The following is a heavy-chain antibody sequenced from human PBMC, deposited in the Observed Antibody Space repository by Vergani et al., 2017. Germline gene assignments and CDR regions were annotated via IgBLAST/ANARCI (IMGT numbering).Heavy chain of an antibody. D-gene: IGHD1-26*01. CDR2: ISGSGDST. CDR1: GFTFSSYA. CDR3: AKERYSGTYSGKYFDY. V-gene: IGHV3-23*01. Sequence: EVQMLESGGNLVQPGGSLRLSCAASGFTFSSYAMSWVRQAPGKGLEWVSGISGSGDSTYYADSVKGRFTTTRDNSKNTLYLQMNSLRAEDTAVYYCAKERYSGTYSGKYFDYWGQGTLVTVSS. J-gene: IGHJ4*02.